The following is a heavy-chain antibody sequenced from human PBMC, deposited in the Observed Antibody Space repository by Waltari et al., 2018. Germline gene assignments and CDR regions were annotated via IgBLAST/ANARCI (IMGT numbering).Heavy chain of an antibody. CDR2: IYSGGST. D-gene: IGHD2-15*01. J-gene: IGHJ4*02. CDR1: GFTVSSNY. CDR3: ARARRVAATPFGG. V-gene: IGHV3-53*01. Sequence: EVQLVESGGGLIQPGGSLRLSCAASGFTVSSNYMSWVRQAPGKGLEWVSVIYSGGSTYYADSVKGRFTISRDNSKNTLYLQMNSLRAEDTAVYYCARARRVAATPFGGWGQGTLVTVSS.